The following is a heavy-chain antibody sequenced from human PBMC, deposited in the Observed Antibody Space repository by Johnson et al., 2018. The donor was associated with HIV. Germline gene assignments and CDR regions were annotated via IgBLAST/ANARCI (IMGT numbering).Heavy chain of an antibody. CDR2: ISSTATNI. J-gene: IGHJ3*01. D-gene: IGHD3-3*01. V-gene: IGHV3-11*04. CDR1: GFSFSDYY. Sequence: QMQLVESGGGLVKPGGSLRLSCAASGFSFSDYYLSWFRQAPGKGLEWVSYISSTATNIDYADSVKGRFTISRDNAKNSLYLQMNSLRADDTAVYYCARERATLFFRASGAAFNVWGQGTMVTVSS. CDR3: ARERATLFFRASGAAFNV.